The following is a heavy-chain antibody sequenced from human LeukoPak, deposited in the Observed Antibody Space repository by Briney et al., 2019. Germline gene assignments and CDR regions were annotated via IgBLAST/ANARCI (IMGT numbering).Heavy chain of an antibody. CDR3: ARVDTSMITVAFHY. CDR1: GFSLRTSGVG. V-gene: IGHV2-5*01. J-gene: IGHJ4*02. Sequence: SGPTLVNPTQTLTLTCTFSGFSLRTSGVGVGWIRRPPGKALEWLALIYWNDDKRYSPSLKSRLSIAKDTSKNQVVLTMTNVDPVDTATYYCARVDTSMITVAFHYWGQGTLVTVSS. CDR2: IYWNDDK. D-gene: IGHD5-18*01.